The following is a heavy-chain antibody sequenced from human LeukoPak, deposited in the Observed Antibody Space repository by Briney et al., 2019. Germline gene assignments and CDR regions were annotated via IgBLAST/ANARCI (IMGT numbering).Heavy chain of an antibody. CDR3: ASKKYYYDSSGYHDAFDI. J-gene: IGHJ3*02. V-gene: IGHV1-69*04. D-gene: IGHD3-22*01. CDR1: GGTFSSYA. Sequence: SVKVSCKASGGTFSSYAISWVRQAPGQGLEWMGRIITILGIANYAQKFQGRVTITADKSTSTAYMELSSLRSEDTAVYYCASKKYYYDSSGYHDAFDIWGQGTMVTVSS. CDR2: IITILGIA.